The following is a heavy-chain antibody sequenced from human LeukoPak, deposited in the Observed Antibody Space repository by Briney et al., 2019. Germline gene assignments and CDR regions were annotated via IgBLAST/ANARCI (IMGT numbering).Heavy chain of an antibody. CDR1: GGSISSGDYY. CDR3: ARDREWELQSSRYFDY. J-gene: IGHJ4*02. Sequence: SETLSLTCTVSGGSISSGDYYWSWIRQPPGKGLEWIGYIYYSGSTYYNPSLKSRVTISLDTSKNQFSLKLNSLTAADTAVYYCARDREWELQSSRYFDYWGQGTLVTVSS. V-gene: IGHV4-30-4*01. CDR2: IYYSGST. D-gene: IGHD1-26*01.